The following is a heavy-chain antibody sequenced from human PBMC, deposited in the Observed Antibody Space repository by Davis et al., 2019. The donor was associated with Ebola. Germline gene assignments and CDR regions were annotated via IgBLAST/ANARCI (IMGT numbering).Heavy chain of an antibody. J-gene: IGHJ4*02. Sequence: SGPTLVKPTQTLTLTCTFSGFSLSTRGLAVGWIRQPPGKALEWLALIYWDDDKRYSTSLKTRLTISKDTSKNQVVLTMTNMDPVDTATYYCARTTPSIAAAGTYYFDYWGQGTLVTVSS. D-gene: IGHD6-13*01. V-gene: IGHV2-5*02. CDR1: GFSLSTRGLA. CDR2: IYWDDDK. CDR3: ARTTPSIAAAGTYYFDY.